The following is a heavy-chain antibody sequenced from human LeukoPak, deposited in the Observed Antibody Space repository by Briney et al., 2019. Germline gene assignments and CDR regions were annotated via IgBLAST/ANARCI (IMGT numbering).Heavy chain of an antibody. J-gene: IGHJ4*02. Sequence: QPGRSLRLSCAASGFTFSSYAMHWVRQAPGKGLEWVAAISYDGSNKYYADSVKGRFTISRDNSKNTLYLQMNSLRAEDTAVYYCAMNLYSYLIWGQGTLVTVSS. CDR3: AMNLYSYLI. D-gene: IGHD5-18*01. CDR1: GFTFSSYA. CDR2: ISYDGSNK. V-gene: IGHV3-30*04.